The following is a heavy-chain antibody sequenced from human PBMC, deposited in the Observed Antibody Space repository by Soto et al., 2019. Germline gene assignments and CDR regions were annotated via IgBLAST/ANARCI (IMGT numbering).Heavy chain of an antibody. V-gene: IGHV3-23*01. CDR3: AKLPQYDILTGYLNYFDY. J-gene: IGHJ4*02. Sequence: GGALRLSCAGSGVTFCNYAMSWVRPAPGKGVEWVSAFRGDGTGAHYADSVKGRFTISRDNSKNSLYLHMNSLRAEDTAVYYCAKLPQYDILTGYLNYFDYWGQGTLVTVS. CDR2: FRGDGTGA. D-gene: IGHD3-9*01. CDR1: GVTFCNYA.